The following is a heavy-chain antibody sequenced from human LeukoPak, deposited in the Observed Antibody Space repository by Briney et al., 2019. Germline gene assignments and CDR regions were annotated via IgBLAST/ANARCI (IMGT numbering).Heavy chain of an antibody. CDR2: IYYSGST. D-gene: IGHD2-21*02. Sequence: SETLSLTCAVSGGSISTYYWSWLRQPPGKGLEWIGYIYYSGSTNYSPSLKSRVTISIHTSKTHFSLELNSVTAADTAVYYCARQPPRAKRAHCGGDCYADYWGQGTLVTVSS. V-gene: IGHV4-59*01. J-gene: IGHJ4*02. CDR3: ARQPPRAKRAHCGGDCYADY. CDR1: GGSISTYY.